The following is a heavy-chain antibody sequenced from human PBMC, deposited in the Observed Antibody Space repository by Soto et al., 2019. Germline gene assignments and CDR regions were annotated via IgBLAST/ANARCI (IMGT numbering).Heavy chain of an antibody. V-gene: IGHV5-51*01. Sequence: GESLKISCKGSGYSFTSYWIGWVRQMPGKGLEWMGIIYPGDSDTRYSPSFQGQVTISADKSISTAYLQWSSLKASDTAMYYCARSGYWYYYDRSGYSYCMDVWRQGTTVTVSS. CDR2: IYPGDSDT. CDR1: GYSFTSYW. D-gene: IGHD3-22*01. J-gene: IGHJ6*02. CDR3: ARSGYWYYYDRSGYSYCMDV.